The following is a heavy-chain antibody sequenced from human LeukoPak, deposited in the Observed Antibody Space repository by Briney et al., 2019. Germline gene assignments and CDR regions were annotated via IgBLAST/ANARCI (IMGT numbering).Heavy chain of an antibody. Sequence: SETLSLTCTVSGGSISSSSYYWGWIRQPPGKGLEWIGSIYYSGRTYYNPSLKSRVTISVDTSKNQFSLKLSSVTAADTAVYYCARRAGSGCLDYWGQGTLVTVSS. D-gene: IGHD6-19*01. J-gene: IGHJ4*02. CDR3: ARRAGSGCLDY. CDR2: IYYSGRT. CDR1: GGSISSSSYY. V-gene: IGHV4-39*01.